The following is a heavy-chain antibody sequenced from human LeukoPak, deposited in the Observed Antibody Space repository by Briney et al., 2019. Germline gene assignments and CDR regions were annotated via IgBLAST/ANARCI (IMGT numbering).Heavy chain of an antibody. V-gene: IGHV3-7*01. D-gene: IGHD5-24*01. CDR3: AGDEGWTFDI. Sequence: GGSLRLSCAASGFSFSTHWMSWFRQAPGKGLEWVALIKQDGSVIHYVDSVKGRSTISRDNAKNSLSLQMNSLRADDTAVYYCAGDEGWTFDIWGQGTKVTVSS. CDR1: GFSFSTHW. J-gene: IGHJ3*02. CDR2: IKQDGSVI.